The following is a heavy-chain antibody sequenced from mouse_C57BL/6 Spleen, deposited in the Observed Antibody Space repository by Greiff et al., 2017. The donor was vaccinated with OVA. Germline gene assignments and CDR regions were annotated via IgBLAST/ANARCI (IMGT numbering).Heavy chain of an antibody. CDR1: GYTFTDYY. CDR2: IYPGSGNT. D-gene: IGHD1-1*01. V-gene: IGHV1-76*01. CDR3: ARDYGSSSSWFAY. J-gene: IGHJ3*01. Sequence: VQLQQSGAELVRPGASVKLSCKASGYTFTDYYINWVKQRPGQGLEWIGRIYPGSGNTYYNEKFKGKATLTAEKSSSTAYMQLSSLTSEDSAVYFCARDYGSSSSWFAYWGQGTLVTVSA.